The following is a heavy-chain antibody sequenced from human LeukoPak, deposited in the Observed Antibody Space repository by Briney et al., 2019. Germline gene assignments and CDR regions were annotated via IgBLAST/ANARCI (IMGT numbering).Heavy chain of an antibody. J-gene: IGHJ6*03. CDR2: ISLSGGST. Sequence: PGGSLRLSCAASGFTFSSSAMNWVRKAPGKGLEWVSGISLSGGSTYYADSVKGRFTISRDNAKNSLYLQMNSLRAEDTAAYYCAREIVGAGYYMDVWGKGTTVTISS. CDR1: GFTFSSSA. V-gene: IGHV3-23*01. D-gene: IGHD1-26*01. CDR3: AREIVGAGYYMDV.